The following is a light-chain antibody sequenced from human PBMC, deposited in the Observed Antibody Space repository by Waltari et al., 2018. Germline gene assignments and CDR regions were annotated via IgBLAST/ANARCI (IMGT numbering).Light chain of an antibody. Sequence: IVLTQSPATLSLPPGQRATLSCWASQGVGSHLAWYQQKRGQAPRLLIYDASKRATGIPVRFSGSGFGTDFTLTIDSLESEDFGVYYCQQRSKWPPMFGQGTKVEIK. CDR2: DAS. J-gene: IGKJ1*01. CDR1: QGVGSH. CDR3: QQRSKWPPM. V-gene: IGKV3-11*01.